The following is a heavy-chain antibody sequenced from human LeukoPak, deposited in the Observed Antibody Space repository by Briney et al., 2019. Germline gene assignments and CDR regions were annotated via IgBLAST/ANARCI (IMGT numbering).Heavy chain of an antibody. J-gene: IGHJ6*02. Sequence: ASVKVSCKASGYTFTSYGTSWVRQAPGQGLEWMGWISAYNGNTNYAQKLQGRVTMTTDTSTSTAYMELRSLRSDDTAVYYCARTSSSWSHYYYYGMDVWGQGTTVTVSS. V-gene: IGHV1-18*01. D-gene: IGHD6-13*01. CDR2: ISAYNGNT. CDR3: ARTSSSWSHYYYYGMDV. CDR1: GYTFTSYG.